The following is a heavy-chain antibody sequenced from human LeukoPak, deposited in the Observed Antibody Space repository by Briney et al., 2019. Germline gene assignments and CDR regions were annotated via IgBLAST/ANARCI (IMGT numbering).Heavy chain of an antibody. CDR1: GFTFSTFW. J-gene: IGHJ4*02. Sequence: GGSLRLSCAASGFTFSTFWMHWVRQAPGKGLVWVSRINTNGSPTQYADSVKGRFTISRDNAKNTLYLQMNSLRAEDTAVYYCAREAGYSTYFDYWGQGTLVTVSS. D-gene: IGHD3-9*01. CDR2: INTNGSPT. CDR3: AREAGYSTYFDY. V-gene: IGHV3-74*01.